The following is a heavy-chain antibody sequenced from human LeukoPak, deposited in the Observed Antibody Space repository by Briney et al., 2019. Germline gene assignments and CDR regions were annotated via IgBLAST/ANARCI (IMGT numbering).Heavy chain of an antibody. D-gene: IGHD6-19*01. CDR2: IIPIFGTA. V-gene: IGHV1-69*06. Sequence: SVKVSCKASGGTFSSYAISWVRQAPGQGLEWMGGIIPIFGTANYAQKFQGRVTITADKSTSTAYMELSSLRSEDTAVYYCARVAGYGSGWYNDYWGQGTLVTVSS. CDR3: ARVAGYGSGWYNDY. CDR1: GGTFSSYA. J-gene: IGHJ4*02.